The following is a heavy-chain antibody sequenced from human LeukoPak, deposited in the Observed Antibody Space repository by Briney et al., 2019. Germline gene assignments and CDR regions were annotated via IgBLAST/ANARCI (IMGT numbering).Heavy chain of an antibody. D-gene: IGHD3-3*01. V-gene: IGHV3-7*01. CDR3: ARDVGSYYDFWSGYYEVTPKYMDV. CDR2: IKQDGSEK. CDR1: GFTFSSYW. J-gene: IGHJ6*03. Sequence: GGSLKLSCAASGFTFSSYWMSWVRQAPGKGLEWVANIKQDGSEKYYVDSVKGRFTISRDNAKNSLYLQMNSLRAEDTAVYYCARDVGSYYDFWSGYYEVTPKYMDVWGKGTTVTVSS.